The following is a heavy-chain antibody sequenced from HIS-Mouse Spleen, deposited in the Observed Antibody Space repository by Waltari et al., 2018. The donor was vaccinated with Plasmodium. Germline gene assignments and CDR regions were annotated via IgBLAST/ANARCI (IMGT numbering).Heavy chain of an antibody. CDR2: IKQDGSEK. CDR3: ASSWYWYFDL. D-gene: IGHD6-13*01. V-gene: IGHV3-7*01. Sequence: EVQLVESGGGLVQPGWSLRLSCAASGFTFGSYWMRWVRQAPGKGLEWVANIKQDGSEKYYVDSVKGRFTISRDNAKNSLYLQMNSLRAEDTAVYYCASSWYWYFDLWGRGTLVTVSS. J-gene: IGHJ2*01. CDR1: GFTFGSYW.